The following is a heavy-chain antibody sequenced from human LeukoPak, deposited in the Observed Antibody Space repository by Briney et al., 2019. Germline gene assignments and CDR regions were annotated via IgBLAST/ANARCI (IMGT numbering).Heavy chain of an antibody. Sequence: DPSEPLSLTCTVSGGSMSSGGYYWSWVHPPPGKDGEWIGNIHYSGSTYYSPSLKSRVSISVDASKNQFSLKLGSVTAADTAVYYCARGLPSLGDYWGQGTLVTVSS. CDR1: GGSMSSGGYY. CDR3: ARGLPSLGDY. CDR2: IHYSGST. V-gene: IGHV4-31*03. D-gene: IGHD3-16*01. J-gene: IGHJ4*02.